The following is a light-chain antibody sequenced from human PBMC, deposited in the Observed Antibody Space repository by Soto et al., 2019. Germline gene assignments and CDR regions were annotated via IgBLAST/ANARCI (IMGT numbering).Light chain of an antibody. CDR2: EGS. CDR1: SSDVGSYNL. CDR3: CSYADSSTLYV. J-gene: IGLJ1*01. V-gene: IGLV2-23*01. Sequence: QSVLTQPASVSGSPGQSITISCTGTSSDVGSYNLVSWYQQHPGKAPKLMIYEGSKRPSGVSNRFSGSKSGNTASLTISGLQAEDEADYYCCSYADSSTLYVFGPGTKVTVL.